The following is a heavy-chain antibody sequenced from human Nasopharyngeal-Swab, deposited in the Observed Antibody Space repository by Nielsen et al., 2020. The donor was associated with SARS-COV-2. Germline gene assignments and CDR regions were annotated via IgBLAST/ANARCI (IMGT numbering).Heavy chain of an antibody. D-gene: IGHD3-3*01. J-gene: IGHJ6*03. V-gene: IGHV4-59*01. CDR3: ARVGGLWSAGFYYYYMDV. CDR2: IYYSGST. Sequence: WIRQPPGKGLEWIGYIYYSGSTNNNPSLKSRVTISVDTSKNQFSLKLSSVTAADTAVYYCARVGGLWSAGFYYYYMDVWGKGTTVTVSS.